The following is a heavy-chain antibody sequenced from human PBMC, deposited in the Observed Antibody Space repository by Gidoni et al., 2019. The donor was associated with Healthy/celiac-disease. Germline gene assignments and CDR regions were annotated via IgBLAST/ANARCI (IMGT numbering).Heavy chain of an antibody. Sequence: QVQLVESGRGVVQPGRSLRLSCTASGFTFSSYGMHWVRQAPGKGLEWVAVIWYDGSNKYYADSVKGRFTISRDNSKNTLYLQMNSLRAEDTAVYYCASGTPRNFDYWGQGTLVTVSS. V-gene: IGHV3-33*01. CDR2: IWYDGSNK. CDR3: ASGTPRNFDY. J-gene: IGHJ4*02. CDR1: GFTFSSYG.